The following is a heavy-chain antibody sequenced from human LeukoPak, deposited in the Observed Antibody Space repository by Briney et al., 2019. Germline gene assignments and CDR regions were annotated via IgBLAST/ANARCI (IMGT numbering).Heavy chain of an antibody. Sequence: GGSLRLSCAASGFTVSSNYMSWVRQAPGKGLEWVSVIYSGGSTYYADSVKGRFTISRDNSKNTLYLQMNSLRAEDTAVYYCAREGIGKDFDYWGQGTLVTVSS. J-gene: IGHJ4*02. D-gene: IGHD1-26*01. CDR2: IYSGGST. CDR1: GFTVSSNY. V-gene: IGHV3-53*01. CDR3: AREGIGKDFDY.